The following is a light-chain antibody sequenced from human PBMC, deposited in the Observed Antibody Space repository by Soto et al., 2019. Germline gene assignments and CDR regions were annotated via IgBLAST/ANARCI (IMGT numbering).Light chain of an antibody. CDR1: SSNIGAGHD. J-gene: IGLJ2*01. CDR3: QSYDNRVRV. Sequence: QSVLTQPPSVSGAPGQRVTISCTGNSSNIGAGHDVHWYQQLPGKAPQLLIYGHSTRPSGVPDRFSGSTSGTSASLAITGLQAQDEVDYYCQSYDNRVRVFGEGTKLTVL. CDR2: GHS. V-gene: IGLV1-40*01.